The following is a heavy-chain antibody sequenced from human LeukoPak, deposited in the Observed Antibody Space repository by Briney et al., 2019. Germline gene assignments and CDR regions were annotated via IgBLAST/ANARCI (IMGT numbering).Heavy chain of an antibody. CDR2: IIPMRDMT. D-gene: IGHD2-15*01. V-gene: IGHV1-69*04. J-gene: IGHJ5*02. CDR3: ARGKYCSGGECYSVRTSYSWLDP. Sequence: SVKVSCKASGGAFHTHVIHWVRQAPGRGLEWMGRIIPMRDMTNYAQKFQGRLLITADKSRSTAYMELSSLRSDDTAVYYCARGKYCSGGECYSVRTSYSWLDPWGQGTVATVSS. CDR1: GGAFHTHV.